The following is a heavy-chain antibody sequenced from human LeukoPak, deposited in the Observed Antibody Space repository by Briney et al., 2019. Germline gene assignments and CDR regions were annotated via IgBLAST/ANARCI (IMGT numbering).Heavy chain of an antibody. D-gene: IGHD3-10*01. J-gene: IGHJ4*02. CDR1: GFTFSSYW. Sequence: GGSLRLSCAASGFTFSSYWMHWVRQAPGKGLVWVSRIHNDGSVTTYADSVEGRFTISRDDAKNTLYLQMNSLRAEDTAVYYCARGTPTRGSYYFDFLGQGTLVTVSS. V-gene: IGHV3-74*01. CDR3: ARGTPTRGSYYFDF. CDR2: IHNDGSVT.